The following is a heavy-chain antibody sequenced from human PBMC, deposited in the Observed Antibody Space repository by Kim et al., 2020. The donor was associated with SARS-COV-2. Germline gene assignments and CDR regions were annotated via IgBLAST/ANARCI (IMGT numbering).Heavy chain of an antibody. Sequence: GGSLRLSCAASGFTFSSYGMHWVRQAPGKGLEWVAVIWYDGSNKYYADSVKGRFTISRDNSKNTLYLQMNSLRAEDTAVYYCSSQYYYGSGSYSTLYYYYGMDIWGQRTTVTVSS. CDR2: IWYDGSNK. J-gene: IGHJ6*02. CDR1: GFTFSSYG. D-gene: IGHD3-10*01. V-gene: IGHV3-33*01. CDR3: SSQYYYGSGSYSTLYYYYGMDI.